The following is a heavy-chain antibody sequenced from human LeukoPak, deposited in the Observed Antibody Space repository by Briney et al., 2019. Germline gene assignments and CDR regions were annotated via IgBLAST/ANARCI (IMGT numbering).Heavy chain of an antibody. D-gene: IGHD5-18*01. Sequence: PGGCLRLSCAASGFTFSSYAMSWVRQAPGKGLEWVSAISGSGGSTYYADSVKGRFTISRDNSKNTLYLQMNSLRAEDTAVYYCAKTEPGSYGPNYFDYWGQGTLVTVSS. CDR1: GFTFSSYA. CDR3: AKTEPGSYGPNYFDY. J-gene: IGHJ4*02. CDR2: ISGSGGST. V-gene: IGHV3-23*01.